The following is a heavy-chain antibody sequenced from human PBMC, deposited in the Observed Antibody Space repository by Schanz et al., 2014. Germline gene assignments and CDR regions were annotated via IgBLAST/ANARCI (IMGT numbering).Heavy chain of an antibody. D-gene: IGHD2-8*01. CDR2: IYYSGST. J-gene: IGHJ3*02. V-gene: IGHV4-28*07. Sequence: QVQLQESGPGLVKPSDTLSLTCAVSGYSINTSDWWGWIRQPPGKGLEWIGYIYYSGSTYYNPSLKSRVPISVATSKNHFSLKLRSVTAVDTAVYYCASKGLTTDAFDIWGQGTMVTVSS. CDR1: GYSINTSDW. CDR3: ASKGLTTDAFDI.